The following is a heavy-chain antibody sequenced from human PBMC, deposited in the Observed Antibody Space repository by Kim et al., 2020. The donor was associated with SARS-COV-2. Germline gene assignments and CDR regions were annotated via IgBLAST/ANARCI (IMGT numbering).Heavy chain of an antibody. CDR3: ARGARYGSGSYYSRNNWF. D-gene: IGHD3-10*01. CDR2: INHSGST. J-gene: IGHJ5*01. Sequence: SETLSLTCAVYGGSFSGYYWSWIRQPPGKGLEWIGEINHSGSTNYNPSLKSRVTISVDTSKNQFSLKLSSVTPADTAVYYGARGARYGSGSYYSRNNWF. CDR1: GGSFSGYY. V-gene: IGHV4-34*01.